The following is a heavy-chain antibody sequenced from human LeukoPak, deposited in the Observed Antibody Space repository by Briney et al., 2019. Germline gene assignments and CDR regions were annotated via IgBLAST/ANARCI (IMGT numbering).Heavy chain of an antibody. J-gene: IGHJ5*02. CDR2: IWYDGSNK. V-gene: IGHV3-33*01. CDR3: ARGYLTANWFDP. Sequence: GGSLRLSCAASGFTFSSYGMHLVRQAPGKGLEWVAVIWYDGSNKYYADSVKGRFTISRDNSKNTLYLQMNSLRAEDTAVYYCARGYLTANWFDPWGQGTLVTVSS. CDR1: GFTFSSYG. D-gene: IGHD2-15*01.